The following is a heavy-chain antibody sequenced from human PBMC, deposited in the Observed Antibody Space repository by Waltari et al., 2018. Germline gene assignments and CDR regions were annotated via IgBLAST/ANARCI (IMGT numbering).Heavy chain of an antibody. D-gene: IGHD3-22*01. CDR2: FDPEDGET. J-gene: IGHJ4*02. CDR3: ATRIAYYYDSSGYYFNY. Sequence: MHWVRQAPGQGLEWMGGFDPEDGETIYAQNFQGRVTMSEDTSTDTAYMELSSLRSEDTAVYYCATRIAYYYDSSGYYFNYWGQGSLVTVSS. V-gene: IGHV1-24*01.